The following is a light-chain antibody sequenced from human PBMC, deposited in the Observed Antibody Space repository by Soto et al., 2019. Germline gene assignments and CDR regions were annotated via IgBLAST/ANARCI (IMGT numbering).Light chain of an antibody. CDR3: LLFFGGAQV. J-gene: IGLJ2*01. CDR1: TGAVTSANY. CDR2: STN. V-gene: IGLV7-43*01. Sequence: QAVVAQEPSLTVSPGGTVTLTCASNTGAVTSANYPNWFQQRPGQAPRALIFSTNYKHSWTPARFSGSLLGGKAALTLSGVQPEDEADYYCLLFFGGAQVFGGGTKLTVL.